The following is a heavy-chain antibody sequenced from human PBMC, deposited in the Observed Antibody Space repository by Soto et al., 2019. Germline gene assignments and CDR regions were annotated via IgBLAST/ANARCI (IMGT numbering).Heavy chain of an antibody. V-gene: IGHV4-30-2*01. CDR3: GWYLREGFYY. CDR1: GSSISSGGYS. CDR2: IYHSGSI. Sequence: SETLSLTCAVSGSSISSGGYSWSWIRQPPGKGLEGIGYIYHSGSIYYNPSLKSRVTISVDRSKNQFSLKLSSVTAADTAVYSSGWYLREGFYYWGQGTLVTVSS. J-gene: IGHJ4*02. D-gene: IGHD6-13*01.